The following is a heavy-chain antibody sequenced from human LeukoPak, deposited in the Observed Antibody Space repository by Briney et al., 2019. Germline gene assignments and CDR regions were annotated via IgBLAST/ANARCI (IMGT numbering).Heavy chain of an antibody. CDR2: FDPEDGET. D-gene: IGHD4-17*01. CDR3: ATRVAIYGDYGYWYFDL. V-gene: IGHV1-24*01. CDR1: EYTLTELS. J-gene: IGHJ2*01. Sequence: GASVKVSCKVSEYTLTELSMHWVRQAPGKGLEWMGGFDPEDGETIYAQKFQGRVTMTEDTSTDTAYMELSSLRSEDTAVYYCATRVAIYGDYGYWYFDLWGRGTLVTVSS.